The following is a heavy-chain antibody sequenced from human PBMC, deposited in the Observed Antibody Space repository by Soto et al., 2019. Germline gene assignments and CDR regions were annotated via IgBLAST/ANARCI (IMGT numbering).Heavy chain of an antibody. J-gene: IGHJ5*02. CDR3: ARGGGYCSSTSCYPGFDT. D-gene: IGHD2-2*03. CDR1: GGSISSGGDS. V-gene: IGHV4-30-2*01. CDR2: IYHSGST. Sequence: SDTLSLTCAVSGGSISSGGDSWTWIRQPPGKGLEWIGYIYHSGSTYYNPSLKSRVTISVDRSKNQFSLKLSSVTAADTAVYYCARGGGYCSSTSCYPGFDTWGQGTLVTVSS.